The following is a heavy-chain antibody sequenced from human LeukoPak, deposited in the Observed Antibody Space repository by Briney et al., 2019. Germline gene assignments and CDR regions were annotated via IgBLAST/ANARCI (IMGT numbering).Heavy chain of an antibody. V-gene: IGHV3-66*01. J-gene: IGHJ3*02. CDR3: ASSGYYGSGSCFGAFDI. D-gene: IGHD3-10*01. CDR2: IYSGGST. CDR1: GFTVSSNY. Sequence: GGSLRLSCAASGFTVSSNYMSWVRQAPGKGLEWVSVIYSGGSTYYADSVKGRFTISRDNSKNTLYLQMNSLRAEDTAVYYCASSGYYGSGSCFGAFDIWGQGTMVTVSS.